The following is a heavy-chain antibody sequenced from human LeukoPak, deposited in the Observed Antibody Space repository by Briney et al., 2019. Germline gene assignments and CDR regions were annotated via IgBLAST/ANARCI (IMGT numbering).Heavy chain of an antibody. Sequence: PSETLSLTCAVYGGSFSGYYWSWIRQPPGKGLEWIGEINHSGSTNYNPSLKSRVTISVDTSKNQFSLKLSSVTAADTAVYYCARRARIYRGWELLIYFDYWGQGTLVTVSS. CDR3: ARRARIYRGWELLIYFDY. V-gene: IGHV4-34*01. D-gene: IGHD1-26*01. CDR2: INHSGST. CDR1: GGSFSGYY. J-gene: IGHJ4*02.